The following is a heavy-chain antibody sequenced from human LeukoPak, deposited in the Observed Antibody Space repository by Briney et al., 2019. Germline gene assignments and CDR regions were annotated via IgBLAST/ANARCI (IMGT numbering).Heavy chain of an antibody. V-gene: IGHV3-21*01. CDR3: ARGRPLLYSSGWSSDY. CDR2: ISSSSNYI. CDR1: GGSISSSS. D-gene: IGHD6-19*01. J-gene: IGHJ4*02. Sequence: ETLSLTCTVSGGSISSSSYYWGWIRQPPGKGLEWVSSISSSSNYIYYADSVKGRFTISRDNAKNSLYLQANSLRAEDTAVYYCARGRPLLYSSGWSSDYWGQGALVTVSS.